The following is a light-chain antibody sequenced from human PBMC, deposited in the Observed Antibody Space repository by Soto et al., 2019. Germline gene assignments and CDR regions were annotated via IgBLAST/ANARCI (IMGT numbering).Light chain of an antibody. CDR2: GVT. CDR3: SSYTATRTYA. V-gene: IGLV2-14*01. J-gene: IGLJ1*01. Sequence: QSVLTQPASVSGSPGQSVTISCTGTSSDVGGYNYVSWYQQLPGEAPKLIIYGVTDRPSGVSNRFSGSKSGNTASLTVSGLQAEDEGDYYCSSYTATRTYAFGTGTKV. CDR1: SSDVGGYNY.